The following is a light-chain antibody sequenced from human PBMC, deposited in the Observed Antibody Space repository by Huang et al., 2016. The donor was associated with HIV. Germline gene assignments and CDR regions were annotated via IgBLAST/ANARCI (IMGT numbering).Light chain of an antibody. Sequence: EIVLTQSPATLSLSPGERATLSSRASQSISNYLAWYQQKPGQAPRLLIYDASNRATGIPARFSGSGSGTDFTLTISSLESEDFAVYYCQQRSRTFGGGTKVEIK. CDR1: QSISNY. J-gene: IGKJ4*01. CDR2: DAS. CDR3: QQRSRT. V-gene: IGKV3-11*01.